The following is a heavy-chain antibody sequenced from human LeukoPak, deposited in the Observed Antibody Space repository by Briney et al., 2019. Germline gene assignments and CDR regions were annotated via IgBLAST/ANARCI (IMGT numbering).Heavy chain of an antibody. J-gene: IGHJ6*03. Sequence: ASVKVSCKASGYTFTSYGISWVRQAPGQGLEWMGWISAYNGNTNYAQKLQGRVTMTTDTSTSTAYMELRSLRSDDTAVYYCARGMDYGMSYYYYMDVWGKGTTVTVSS. CDR2: ISAYNGNT. D-gene: IGHD4-17*01. CDR3: ARGMDYGMSYYYYMDV. CDR1: GYTFTSYG. V-gene: IGHV1-18*01.